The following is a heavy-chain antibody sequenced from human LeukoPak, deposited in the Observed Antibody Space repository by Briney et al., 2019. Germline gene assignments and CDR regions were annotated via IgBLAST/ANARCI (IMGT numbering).Heavy chain of an antibody. CDR3: AREVQGSAAA. J-gene: IGHJ5*02. CDR2: TYYSGST. Sequence: SETLSLTCTVSGDSISSYYWSWIRQPPGKGLQWIGYTYYSGSTNYNPSLKSRVTISVDTSKNQFSLKVSSVSAADTAVYYCAREVQGSAAAWGQGILVTVSS. V-gene: IGHV4-59*01. CDR1: GDSISSYY.